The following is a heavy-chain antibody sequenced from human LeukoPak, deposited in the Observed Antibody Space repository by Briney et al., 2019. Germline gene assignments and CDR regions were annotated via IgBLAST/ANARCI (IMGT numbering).Heavy chain of an antibody. CDR2: ITPIFGTA. CDR1: GGSFSSEA. D-gene: IGHD2-15*01. CDR3: ARGGLALVAANYYYYMDV. J-gene: IGHJ6*03. Sequence: PSASVKVSCKAFGGSFSSEAISWVRQAPGQGLEWMGGITPIFGTANYAQKFQGRVTITTDESTSTAYMEVSSLRSEDTAVYYCARGGLALVAANYYYYMDVWGKGTTVTVSS. V-gene: IGHV1-69*05.